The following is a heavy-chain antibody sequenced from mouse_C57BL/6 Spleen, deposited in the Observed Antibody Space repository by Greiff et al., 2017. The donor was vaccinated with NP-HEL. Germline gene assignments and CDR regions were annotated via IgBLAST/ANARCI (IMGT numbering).Heavy chain of an antibody. CDR3: ARGTVGTHWYFDV. Sequence: QVQLQQPGAELVKPGASVKLSCKASGYTFTSYWMHWVKQRPGQGLEWIGMIHPNSGSTNYNEKFKSKATLTVDKSSSTAYMQLSSLTSEDSAVYYCARGTVGTHWYFDVWGTGTTVTVSS. CDR2: IHPNSGST. V-gene: IGHV1-64*01. J-gene: IGHJ1*03. CDR1: GYTFTSYW. D-gene: IGHD1-1*01.